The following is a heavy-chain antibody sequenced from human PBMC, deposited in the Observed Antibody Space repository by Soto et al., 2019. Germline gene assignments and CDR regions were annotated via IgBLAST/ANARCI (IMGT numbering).Heavy chain of an antibody. CDR2: VIPVFNTS. CDR1: GGAFGRYS. D-gene: IGHD4-17*01. J-gene: IGHJ4*02. V-gene: IGHV1-69*01. Sequence: QVQLEQSGPEVKRPGTSVKVSCKASGGAFGRYSVSWVRQAPGQGLEWIGGVIPVFNTSNYSLKFQGRVAIFADLSTSSVFIELRSLRSEDTALYYCARGDEMTAVTIFEYWGQGTLVTVSS. CDR3: ARGDEMTAVTIFEY.